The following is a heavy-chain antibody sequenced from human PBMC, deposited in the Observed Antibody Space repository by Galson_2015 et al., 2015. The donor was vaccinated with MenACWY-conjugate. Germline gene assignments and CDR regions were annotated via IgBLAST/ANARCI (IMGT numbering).Heavy chain of an antibody. V-gene: IGHV3-74*01. Sequence: SLRLSCAASGFTFSSYWMHWVRQAPGKGLVWVSLINSDGSSTSYADSVKGRFTISRDNAKNTLYLQMISLRAEDTAVYYCAVYCSSTRCYGASGGYWGQGTLVTVSS. CDR2: INSDGSST. J-gene: IGHJ4*02. CDR1: GFTFSSYW. D-gene: IGHD2-2*01. CDR3: AVYCSSTRCYGASGGY.